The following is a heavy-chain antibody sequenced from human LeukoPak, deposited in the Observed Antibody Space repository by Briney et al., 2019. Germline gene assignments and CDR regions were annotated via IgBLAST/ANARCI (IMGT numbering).Heavy chain of an antibody. V-gene: IGHV4-59*01. Sequence: PSETLSLTCTVSGGSISSYYWSWIRQPPEKGLEWIGYIYYSGSTNYNPSLKSRVTISVDTSKNQFSLKLNSVTAADTAVYYCARESSSGWYYFDYWGQGTLVTVSS. CDR2: IYYSGST. D-gene: IGHD6-19*01. J-gene: IGHJ4*02. CDR1: GGSISSYY. CDR3: ARESSSGWYYFDY.